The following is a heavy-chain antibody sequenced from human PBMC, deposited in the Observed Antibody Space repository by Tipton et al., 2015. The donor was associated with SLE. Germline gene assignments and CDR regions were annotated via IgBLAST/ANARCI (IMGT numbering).Heavy chain of an antibody. D-gene: IGHD2-15*01. J-gene: IGHJ4*02. CDR2: VHNSGTT. Sequence: TLSLTCTVSAYSISSGNFYWGWLRQPAGKGLEWIGHVHNSGTTRYSPSLKSRVTISMDASKNQFSLKLNSVNAEDTAVYYCARDVTHCGGGYCYENFESWGQGTLVTVSS. CDR3: ARDVTHCGGGYCYENFES. CDR1: AYSISSGNFY. V-gene: IGHV4-61*09.